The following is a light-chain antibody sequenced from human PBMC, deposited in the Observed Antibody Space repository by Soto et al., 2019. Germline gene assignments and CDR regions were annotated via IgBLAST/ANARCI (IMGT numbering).Light chain of an antibody. V-gene: IGKV1-5*01. CDR1: QSISSW. Sequence: DIQMAQSPSTLSASVGDRVTISCRASQSISSWLAWYQPKPGKAPKLLIYDASSLESGVPSRFSGSRSGTESTLTISSLQPDDFATYYCQQYNSYPWTFGQGTKVDIK. CDR2: DAS. CDR3: QQYNSYPWT. J-gene: IGKJ1*01.